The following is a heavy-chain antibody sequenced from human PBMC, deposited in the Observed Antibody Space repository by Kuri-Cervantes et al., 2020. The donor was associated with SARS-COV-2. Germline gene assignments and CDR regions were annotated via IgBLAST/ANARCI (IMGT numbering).Heavy chain of an antibody. Sequence: GSLRLSCAVYGGSFSDYYWTWIRQPPGKGLEWIGEINHSGSTNYNPFLKSRVTISVDTSKNQFSLKLSSVTAADTAVYYCARSQVLQQLVHDAFDVWGQGTTVTVSS. CDR1: GGSFSDYY. CDR3: ARSQVLQQLVHDAFDV. V-gene: IGHV4-34*01. CDR2: INHSGST. J-gene: IGHJ3*01. D-gene: IGHD6-13*01.